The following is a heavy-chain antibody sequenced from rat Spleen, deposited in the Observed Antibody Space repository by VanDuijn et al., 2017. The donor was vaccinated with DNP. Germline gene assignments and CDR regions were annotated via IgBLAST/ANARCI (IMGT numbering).Heavy chain of an antibody. V-gene: IGHV2-16*01. Sequence: QVQLKESGPGLVQPSRTLSLTCTVSGFSLSSYGVSWVRQPPGKGLEWIAAIWSGGSTDYNSALKSRLSINRDTSKSQVVLTMNSLKTEDTAMYFCARYGGGPLFDYWGQGVMVTVSS. CDR2: IWSGGST. J-gene: IGHJ2*01. D-gene: IGHD1-11*01. CDR3: ARYGGGPLFDY. CDR1: GFSLSSYG.